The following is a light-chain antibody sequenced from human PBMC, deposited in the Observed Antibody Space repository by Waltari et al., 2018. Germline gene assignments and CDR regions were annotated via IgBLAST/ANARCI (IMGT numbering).Light chain of an antibody. CDR3: QQYGSSPRT. Sequence: EVVLTQSPGTLSLPLGARAPPSCRASQNFSSRYLDWDQQKPGQAPRLLIYGASSRATGIPDRFSGSGSGTDFTLTISRLEPEDFAVYYCQQYGSSPRTFGQGTKVEIK. CDR1: QNFSSRY. V-gene: IGKV3-20*01. CDR2: GAS. J-gene: IGKJ1*01.